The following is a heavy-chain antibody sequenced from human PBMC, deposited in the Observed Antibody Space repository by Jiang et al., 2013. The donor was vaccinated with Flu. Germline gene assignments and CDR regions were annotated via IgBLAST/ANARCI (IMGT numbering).Heavy chain of an antibody. CDR2: IIPIFGTA. J-gene: IGHJ5*02. CDR3: ASNPYCSSTSCFDWFDP. D-gene: IGHD2-2*01. CDR1: GGTFSSYA. Sequence: GAEVKKPGSSVKVSCKASGGTFSSYAISWVRQAPGQGLEWMGGIIPIFGTANYAQKFQGRVTITADESTSTAYMELSSLRSEDTAVYYCASNPYCSSTSCFDWFDPWGQGTLVTVSS. V-gene: IGHV1-69*01.